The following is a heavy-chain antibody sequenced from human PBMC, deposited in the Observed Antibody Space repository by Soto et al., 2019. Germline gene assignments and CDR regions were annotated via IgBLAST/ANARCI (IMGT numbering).Heavy chain of an antibody. D-gene: IGHD2-2*01. V-gene: IGHV3-23*01. J-gene: IGHJ4*02. CDR1: GFTFSSYA. CDR3: AKDPALSPSFYYFDY. CDR2: ISGSGGST. Sequence: EVQLLESGGGLVQPGGSLRLSCAASGFTFSSYAMSWVRQAPGKGLEWVSAISGSGGSTYYADSVKGRFTISRDNSKNTLDLQMNSLRAEDTAVYYCAKDPALSPSFYYFDYWGQGTLVTVSS.